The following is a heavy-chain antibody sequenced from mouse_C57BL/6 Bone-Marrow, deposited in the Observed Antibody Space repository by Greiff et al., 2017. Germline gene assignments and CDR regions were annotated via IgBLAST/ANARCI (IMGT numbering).Heavy chain of an antibody. J-gene: IGHJ2*01. CDR3: TRTVVAYFDV. V-gene: IGHV5-9-1*02. D-gene: IGHD1-1*01. CDR1: GFTFSSYA. Sequence: EVHLVESGEGLVKPGGSLKLSCAASGFTFSSYAMSWVRQTPEKRLEWVAYISSGGDYIYYADTVKGRFTISRDNARNTLCLQMSSMKSEDTSMYCCTRTVVAYFDVWGPGTTLTVSS. CDR2: ISSGGDYI.